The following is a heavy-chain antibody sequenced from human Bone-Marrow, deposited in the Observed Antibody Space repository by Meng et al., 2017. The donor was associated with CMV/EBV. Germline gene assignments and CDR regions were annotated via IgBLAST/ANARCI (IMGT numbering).Heavy chain of an antibody. D-gene: IGHD6-6*01. CDR3: ARDKQLARYYYYGMDV. V-gene: IGHV1-2*02. CDR2: INPNSGGT. J-gene: IGHJ6*02. CDR1: GYTFTGYY. Sequence: ASVKVSCKASGYTFTGYYMDWVRQAPGQGLEWMGWINPNSGGTNYAQKFQGRVTMTRDTSISTAYMELSRLRSEDTAVYYCARDKQLARYYYYGMDVWGQGTTVTVSS.